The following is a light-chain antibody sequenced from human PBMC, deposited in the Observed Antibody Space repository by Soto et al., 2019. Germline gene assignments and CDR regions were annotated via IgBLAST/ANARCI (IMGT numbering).Light chain of an antibody. J-gene: IGKJ2*01. CDR3: MQGTHWPPYT. Sequence: DVVMTQSPLSLPVTLGQPASISCRSSQSLAYIDGNTYLNWFHQRPGQSPRRLIYNVSNRDSGVPDRFSGSGSGADSTLEINRVEAEDAGLYSCMQGTHWPPYTFGQGTKLEIK. CDR1: QSLAYIDGNTY. CDR2: NVS. V-gene: IGKV2-30*01.